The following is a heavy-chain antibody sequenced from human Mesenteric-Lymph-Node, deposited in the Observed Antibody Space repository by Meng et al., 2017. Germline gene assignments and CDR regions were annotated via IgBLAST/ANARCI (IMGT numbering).Heavy chain of an antibody. CDR3: ASFDHIPRRNYFDY. CDR1: GSSMSSGNYY. D-gene: IGHD2-21*01. V-gene: IGHV4-30-4*01. J-gene: IGHJ4*02. CDR2: IHHSGSA. Sequence: APLEDSGPGLAQPSPTLSLHCTVSGSSMSSGNYYWSWIRQPPGKGLEWIGYIHHSGSAYYNPSLKSRVSISVDTSKNQFSLNLNSMTAADTAVYYCASFDHIPRRNYFDYWGQGTLVTVSS.